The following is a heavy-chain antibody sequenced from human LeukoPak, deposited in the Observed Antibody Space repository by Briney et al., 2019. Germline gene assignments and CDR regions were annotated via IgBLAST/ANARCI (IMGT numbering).Heavy chain of an antibody. CDR3: AKGGLGQFPYYFDY. Sequence: EGSLRLSCAASGFTFSSYWMSWVRQAPGKGLEWVANIKQDGSEKYYVDSVKGRFTISRDNAKNSLYLQMNCLRAEDMALYYCAKGGLGQFPYYFDYWGQGTLVTVSS. V-gene: IGHV3-7*03. D-gene: IGHD3-10*01. CDR1: GFTFSSYW. J-gene: IGHJ4*02. CDR2: IKQDGSEK.